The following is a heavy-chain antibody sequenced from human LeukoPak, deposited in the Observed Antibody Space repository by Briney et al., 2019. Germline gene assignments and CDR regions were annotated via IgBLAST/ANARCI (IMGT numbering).Heavy chain of an antibody. CDR1: GYTFASYG. CDR3: ARAVRKKYYDILTGYRGTYYYYYMDV. Sequence: ASVKVSCKSSGYTFASYGISWVRQAPGQGLEWMGWISAYNGNTNYAQKLQGRVTMTTDTSTSTAYVELRSLRSDDTAVYYCARAVRKKYYDILTGYRGTYYYYYMDVWGKGTTVTISS. CDR2: ISAYNGNT. D-gene: IGHD3-9*01. J-gene: IGHJ6*03. V-gene: IGHV1-18*01.